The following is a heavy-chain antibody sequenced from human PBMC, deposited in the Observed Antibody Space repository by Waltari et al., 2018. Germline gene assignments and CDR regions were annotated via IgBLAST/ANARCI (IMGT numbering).Heavy chain of an antibody. CDR2: SSSDGSTT. J-gene: IGHJ6*02. Sequence: EVQLVESGGGLVQPGESLRLSCAVSGFTLSSHWMHWVRQAPGKGLVWVSRSSSDGSTTSYADSVKGRFTISRDNAKDTLYLQMNSLRAEDTAVYYCARVVVTTRNALDVWGQGTTVTVSS. V-gene: IGHV3-74*01. D-gene: IGHD4-17*01. CDR3: ARVVVTTRNALDV. CDR1: GFTLSSHW.